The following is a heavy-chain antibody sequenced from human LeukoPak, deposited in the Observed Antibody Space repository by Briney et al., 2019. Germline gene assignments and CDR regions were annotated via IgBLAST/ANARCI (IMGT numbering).Heavy chain of an antibody. CDR3: ARWTVAGRFFDY. V-gene: IGHV3-7*03. J-gene: IGHJ4*02. CDR1: GFTFSNCW. Sequence: GGSLRLSCAASGFTFSNCWMTWVRQAPGKGLEWVANVKQDGSEQYYADSVKGRFTISRDNAKNSLYLQMNSLRAEDTAVYYCARWTVAGRFFDYWGQGTLVTVSS. CDR2: VKQDGSEQ. D-gene: IGHD6-19*01.